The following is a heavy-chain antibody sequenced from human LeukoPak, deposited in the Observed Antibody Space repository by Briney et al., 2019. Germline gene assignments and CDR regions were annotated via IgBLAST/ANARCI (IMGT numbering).Heavy chain of an antibody. CDR2: IYYSGIT. Sequence: SETLSLXCTVSGGSISSSSYYWGWIRQPPGKGLEWIGSIYYSGITYYNPSLKSRVTISVDTSKNQFSLKLCSVTAADTAVYYCARGDDFWSGYYTDYFDYWGQGTLVTVSS. V-gene: IGHV4-39*01. CDR1: GGSISSSSYY. CDR3: ARGDDFWSGYYTDYFDY. D-gene: IGHD3-3*01. J-gene: IGHJ4*02.